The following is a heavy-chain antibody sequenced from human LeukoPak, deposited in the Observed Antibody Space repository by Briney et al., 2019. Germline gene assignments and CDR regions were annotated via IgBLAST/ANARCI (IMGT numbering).Heavy chain of an antibody. CDR3: ARADEVPDY. V-gene: IGHV4-30-4*01. CDR1: GGSISSGAYY. J-gene: IGHJ4*02. Sequence: PSQTLSLTCTVSGGSISSGAYYRSWIRQPPGKGLEWIGHIYYSGSTFYNPSLKSRVTISVDTSKNQFSLKLSSVTAADTAVYYCARADEVPDYWGQGTLVTVSS. CDR2: IYYSGST.